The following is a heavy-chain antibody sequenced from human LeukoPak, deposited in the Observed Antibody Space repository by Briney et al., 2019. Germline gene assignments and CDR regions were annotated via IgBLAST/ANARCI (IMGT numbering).Heavy chain of an antibody. Sequence: PGGSLRLSCVVSGFTFYNAWMSWVRQAPGKGLEWVSYISSSGNTKYYADSVRGRFTISRDNAMKSLYLHMSSLRAEDTAVYYCARGFAAGGQGTLVTVSS. V-gene: IGHV3-11*04. CDR2: ISSSGNTK. CDR3: ARGFAA. D-gene: IGHD6-13*01. CDR1: GFTFYNAW. J-gene: IGHJ4*02.